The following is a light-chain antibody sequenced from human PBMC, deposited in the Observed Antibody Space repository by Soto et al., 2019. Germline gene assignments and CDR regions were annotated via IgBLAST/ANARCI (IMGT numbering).Light chain of an antibody. V-gene: IGLV2-14*01. J-gene: IGLJ2*01. CDR3: SSYTRSTLL. Sequence: QLVLTQPASVSGSPGQSITISCTGTSSDVGGYNYVSWYQQHPGKAPKLMIYEVSNRPSGVSDRFSGSKSANTASLTISGLQAEDEANYYCSSYTRSTLLFGGGTKLTVL. CDR2: EVS. CDR1: SSDVGGYNY.